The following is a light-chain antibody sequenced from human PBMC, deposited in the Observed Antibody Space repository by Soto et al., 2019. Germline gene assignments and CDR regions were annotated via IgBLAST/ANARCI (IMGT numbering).Light chain of an antibody. V-gene: IGLV2-14*01. CDR3: SSYTSSSTLVV. Sequence: QSALTQPASVSGSPGQSITISCTGTSSDVGGYNYVSWYQQHPGKVPKLMIYDVSNRPSGVSNRFSGSKSGNTASLTISGLQAEDEDDYYCSSYTSSSTLVVFGGGTNLTVL. CDR1: SSDVGGYNY. J-gene: IGLJ2*01. CDR2: DVS.